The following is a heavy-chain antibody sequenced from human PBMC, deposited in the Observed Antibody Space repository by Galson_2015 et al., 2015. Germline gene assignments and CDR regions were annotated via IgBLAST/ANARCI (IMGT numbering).Heavy chain of an antibody. V-gene: IGHV4-59*01. CDR1: DGSITNYY. Sequence: SETLSLTCPVSDGSITNYYWSWIRQPPGKGLEWIGYISYSGSTKYNPSLKSRVTISVDTSKNQFSLKLRSVTAADTAVYYCARDETYWYFELWGRGTLVTVSS. CDR3: ARDETYWYFEL. CDR2: ISYSGST. J-gene: IGHJ2*01.